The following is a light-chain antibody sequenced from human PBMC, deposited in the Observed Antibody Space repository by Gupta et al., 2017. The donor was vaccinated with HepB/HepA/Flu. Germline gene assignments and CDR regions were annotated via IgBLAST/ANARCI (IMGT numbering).Light chain of an antibody. V-gene: IGKV1-9*01. CDR1: QGINSY. J-gene: IGKJ4*01. Sequence: DIQLTQSPSFLSASVGDRVTITCRASQGINSYLGWYQQKPGKAPNLLIYAASTLQSGVPSRFSGSGSGTEFTLTITSLQPEDSATYYCQQVKSYPVTFGGGTKVEIK. CDR3: QQVKSYPVT. CDR2: AAS.